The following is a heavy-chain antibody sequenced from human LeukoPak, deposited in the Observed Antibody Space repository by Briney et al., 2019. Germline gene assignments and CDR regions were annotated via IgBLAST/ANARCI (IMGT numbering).Heavy chain of an antibody. CDR2: LNWNGGST. V-gene: IGHV3-20*04. Sequence: GGSLRLSCAASGFTFDDNGMSSVRQAPGKGLEWVSGLNWNGGSTGYADSVKGRFTISRDNAKNSLYLQMNSLRVEDTALYYCATHSYYYGSGSYPHYLDYWGRGTLVTVSA. J-gene: IGHJ4*02. CDR3: ATHSYYYGSGSYPHYLDY. CDR1: GFTFDDNG. D-gene: IGHD3-10*01.